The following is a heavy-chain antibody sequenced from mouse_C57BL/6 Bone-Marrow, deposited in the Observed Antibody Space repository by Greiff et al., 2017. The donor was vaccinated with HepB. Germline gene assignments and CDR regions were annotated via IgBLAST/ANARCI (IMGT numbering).Heavy chain of an antibody. Sequence: VKLMESGAELAKPGASVQLSCKASGYTFTSYWMHWVKQRPGQGLEWIGYINPSSGYTKYNQKFKDKATLTADKSSSTAYMQLSSLKYEDSAVYYCAREGTTVVARNWFAYWGQGTLVTVSA. D-gene: IGHD1-1*01. CDR3: AREGTTVVARNWFAY. J-gene: IGHJ3*01. V-gene: IGHV1-7*01. CDR1: GYTFTSYW. CDR2: INPSSGYT.